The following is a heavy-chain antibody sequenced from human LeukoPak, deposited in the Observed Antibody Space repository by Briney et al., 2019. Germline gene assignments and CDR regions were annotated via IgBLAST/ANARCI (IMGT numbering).Heavy chain of an antibody. D-gene: IGHD3-16*01. Sequence: GEGRQISCKGSGYGFTSYWNGWGRRMPGKGLERKGIIYPGDSDARYSPSFQRQVTISADKSISTAYLQWSSLKASDTAMYYCARGGGLSPVDIWGQGTMVTVSS. V-gene: IGHV5-51*01. CDR1: GYGFTSYW. CDR3: ARGGGLSPVDI. J-gene: IGHJ3*02. CDR2: IYPGDSDA.